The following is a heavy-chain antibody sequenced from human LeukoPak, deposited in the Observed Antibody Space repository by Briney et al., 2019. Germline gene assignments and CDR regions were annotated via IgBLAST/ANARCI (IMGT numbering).Heavy chain of an antibody. J-gene: IGHJ4*02. D-gene: IGHD5-12*01. CDR2: ISAYNGNT. CDR1: GYSFTSYG. V-gene: IGHV1-18*01. Sequence: VSVNVSCKDSGYSFTSYGISWVRQAPGEGLEWMGWISAYNGNTNYAQKLQGRVTMTTDTSTSTAYMELRSLRSDDTAVYYCARAPRPITYYFDYWGQGTLVTVSS. CDR3: ARAPRPITYYFDY.